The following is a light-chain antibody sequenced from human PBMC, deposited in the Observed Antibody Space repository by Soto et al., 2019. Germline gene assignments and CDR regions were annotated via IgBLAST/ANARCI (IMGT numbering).Light chain of an antibody. Sequence: DIQMTQSPSTLSASVGDRVTITCRASQSINNWLAWYQQKPGKAPKLLISKASNLKSGVPSRFSGTGSGTEFTLPIRSLQPDDFASYYCQQYDSYPFTFGGGTKVEI. V-gene: IGKV1-5*03. CDR3: QQYDSYPFT. CDR2: KAS. J-gene: IGKJ4*01. CDR1: QSINNW.